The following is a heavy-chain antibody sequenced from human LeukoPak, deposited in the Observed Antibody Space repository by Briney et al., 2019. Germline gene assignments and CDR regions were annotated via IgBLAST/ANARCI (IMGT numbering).Heavy chain of an antibody. CDR2: ISYDGSNK. Sequence: GGSLRLSCAASGFTFSSYAMHWVRQAPGKGLEWVAVISYDGSNKYYADSVKGRFTISRDNSKNTLYLQMNSLRAEDTAVYYCARGGRYYYGSGGSTTDFDYWGQGTLVTVSS. D-gene: IGHD3-10*01. J-gene: IGHJ4*02. CDR3: ARGGRYYYGSGGSTTDFDY. CDR1: GFTFSSYA. V-gene: IGHV3-30-3*01.